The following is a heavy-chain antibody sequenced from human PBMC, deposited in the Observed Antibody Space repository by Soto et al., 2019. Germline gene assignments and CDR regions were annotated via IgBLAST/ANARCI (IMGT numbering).Heavy chain of an antibody. J-gene: IGHJ4*02. CDR3: ARAQLLEWLSYYFDY. D-gene: IGHD3-3*01. CDR2: ISYDGSNK. CDR1: GFTFSSYA. V-gene: IGHV3-30-3*01. Sequence: RLSCAASGFTFSSYAMHWVRQAPGKGLEWVAVISYDGSNKYYADSVKGRFTIPRDNSKNTLYLQMNSLRAEDTAVYYCARAQLLEWLSYYFDYWGQGTLVTVSS.